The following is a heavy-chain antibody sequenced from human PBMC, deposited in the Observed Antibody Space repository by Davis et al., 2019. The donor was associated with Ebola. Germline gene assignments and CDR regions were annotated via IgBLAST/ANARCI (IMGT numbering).Heavy chain of an antibody. J-gene: IGHJ6*02. CDR1: GYTFTSYD. V-gene: IGHV1-8*01. D-gene: IGHD3-9*01. Sequence: ASVKVSCKASGYTFTSYDINWVRQATGQGLEWMGWMNPNSGNTGYAQKFQGRVTMTRNTSISTAYMELSSLRSEDTAVYYCARVELTHVLRYFDWFRGTGYYYGMDVWGQGTTVTVSS. CDR2: MNPNSGNT. CDR3: ARVELTHVLRYFDWFRGTGYYYGMDV.